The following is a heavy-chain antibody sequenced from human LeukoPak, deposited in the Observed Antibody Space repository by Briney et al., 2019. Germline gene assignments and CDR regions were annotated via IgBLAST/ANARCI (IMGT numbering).Heavy chain of an antibody. Sequence: GGSLRLSCAASGFTFSSYAMHWVRQAPGKGLEYVSAISSNGGSTYYANSVKGRFTISRDNSKNTLYLQMGSLRAEDMAVYYCARPYCTNGVCYFDYWRQGTLVTVSS. V-gene: IGHV3-64*01. CDR3: ARPYCTNGVCYFDY. CDR1: GFTFSSYA. D-gene: IGHD2-8*01. CDR2: ISSNGGST. J-gene: IGHJ4*02.